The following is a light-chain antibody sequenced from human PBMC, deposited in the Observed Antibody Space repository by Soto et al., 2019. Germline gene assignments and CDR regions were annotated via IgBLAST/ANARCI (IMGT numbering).Light chain of an antibody. V-gene: IGLV2-8*01. CDR3: SSYAGINNLGV. Sequence: QSALTQPPSASGSPGQSVTISCTGTSSDVGGYKYVSWYQQHPGKAPKLMIFEVNKRPSGVPDRCSGSKSGHTASLTVSGLQAEDEADYYCSSYAGINNLGVFGTGTKLTVL. J-gene: IGLJ1*01. CDR2: EVN. CDR1: SSDVGGYKY.